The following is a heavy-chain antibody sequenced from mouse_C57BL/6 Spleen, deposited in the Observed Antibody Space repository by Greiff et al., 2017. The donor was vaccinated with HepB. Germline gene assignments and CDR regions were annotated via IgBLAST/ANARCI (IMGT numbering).Heavy chain of an antibody. CDR3: ARHRSDYFDY. D-gene: IGHD1-3*01. CDR1: GFTFSSYG. Sequence: VQLKESGGDLVKPGGSLKLSCAASGFTFSSYGMSWVRQTPDKRLEWVATISSGGSYTYYPDSVKGRFTISRDNAKNTLYLQMSSLKSEDTAMYYCARHRSDYFDYWGQGTTLTVSS. V-gene: IGHV5-6*01. J-gene: IGHJ2*01. CDR2: ISSGGSYT.